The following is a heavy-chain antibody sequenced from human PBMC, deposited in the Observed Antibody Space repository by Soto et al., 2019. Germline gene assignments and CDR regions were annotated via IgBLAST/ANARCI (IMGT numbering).Heavy chain of an antibody. V-gene: IGHV3-33*01. Sequence: PVGSLRLSCAASGFTFSSYGMHWVRQAPGKGLEWVAVIWYDGSNKYYADSVKGRFTISRDNSKNTLYLQMNSLRAEDTAVYYCARETRRYDSSGYYYWTSLQADYYGMDVWGQGTTVTVSS. J-gene: IGHJ6*02. CDR1: GFTFSSYG. CDR3: ARETRRYDSSGYYYWTSLQADYYGMDV. D-gene: IGHD3-22*01. CDR2: IWYDGSNK.